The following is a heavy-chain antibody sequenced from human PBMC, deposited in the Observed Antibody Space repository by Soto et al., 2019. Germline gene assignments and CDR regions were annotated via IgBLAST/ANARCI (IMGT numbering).Heavy chain of an antibody. Sequence: PSETLSLTCTVSGGSISSSSYYWGWIRQPPGKGLEWIGSIYYSGSTYYNPSLKSRVTISVDTSKNQFSLKLSSVTAADTAVYYCARPLAGRAYYYYYGMDVWGQGTTVTVS. CDR3: ARPLAGRAYYYYYGMDV. CDR1: GGSISSSSYY. D-gene: IGHD1-1*01. CDR2: IYYSGST. J-gene: IGHJ6*02. V-gene: IGHV4-39*01.